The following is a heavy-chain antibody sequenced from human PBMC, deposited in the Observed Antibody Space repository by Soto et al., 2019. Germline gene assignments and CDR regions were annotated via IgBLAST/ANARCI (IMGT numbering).Heavy chain of an antibody. CDR3: ASGLVTTLHY. D-gene: IGHD4-17*01. J-gene: IGHJ4*02. CDR1: GGSISSSGYS. Sequence: QLQLQESGSGLVKPSQTLSLTCAVSGGSISSSGYSWSWIRQPPGKGLEWIGYIYHSGSTYYNPPLKSRVTISVDRSKNQSSLRLSSVTAADTAVYYCASGLVTTLHYWGQVTLVTVSS. V-gene: IGHV4-30-2*01. CDR2: IYHSGST.